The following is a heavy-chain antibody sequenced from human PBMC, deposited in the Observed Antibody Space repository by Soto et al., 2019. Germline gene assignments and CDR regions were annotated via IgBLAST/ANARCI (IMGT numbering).Heavy chain of an antibody. V-gene: IGHV4-39*01. CDR1: GGSISSNNYY. CDR2: VFYSGNT. Sequence: SETLSLTGTVSGGSISSNNYYWGWIRQPPGKGLEWIGSVFYSGNTYYNPSLKSRVTISVDTSKNQFSLKLTSVTAADTAVYYCARLWSGYSIYFDFWGQGTLVTVS. CDR3: ARLWSGYSIYFDF. J-gene: IGHJ4*02. D-gene: IGHD3-3*01.